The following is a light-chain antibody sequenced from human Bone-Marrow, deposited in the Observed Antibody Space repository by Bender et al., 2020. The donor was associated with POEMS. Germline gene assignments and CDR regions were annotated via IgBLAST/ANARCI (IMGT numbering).Light chain of an antibody. V-gene: IGLV1-44*01. Sequence: QSVLTQPPSASGTPGQRVTISCSVGSSNIGAHAVNWYHHLPGAAPTLLIYSSHPRPSEVPDRFSGSRAATSASLAISGLQSEDEADYYCAVWDDSLNGWVFGGGTKLTVL. CDR2: SSH. J-gene: IGLJ3*02. CDR1: SSNIGAHA. CDR3: AVWDDSLNGWV.